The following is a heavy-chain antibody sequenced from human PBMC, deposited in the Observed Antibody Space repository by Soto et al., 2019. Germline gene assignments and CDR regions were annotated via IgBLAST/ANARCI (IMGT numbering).Heavy chain of an antibody. CDR3: ARGTAAAGYYYYYLDV. V-gene: IGHV1-3*01. D-gene: IGHD6-13*01. CDR2: INAGNGNT. J-gene: IGHJ6*03. Sequence: ASVKVSCKASGYTFTSYAMHWVRQAPGQRLEWMGWINAGNGNTKYSQKFQGRVTITRDTSASTAYMELSSLRSEDTAVYYCARGTAAAGYYYYYLDVWGKRPTVTVSS. CDR1: GYTFTSYA.